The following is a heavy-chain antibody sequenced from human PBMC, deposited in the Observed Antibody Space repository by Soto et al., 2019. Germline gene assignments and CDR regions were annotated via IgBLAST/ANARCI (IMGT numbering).Heavy chain of an antibody. V-gene: IGHV1-69*08. CDR1: GGTFSTYI. Sequence: QVQLVQSGAEVRKPGSSVKVSCKAPGGTFSTYIISWVRQAPGQGLEWMGRIIPIPDITNYAQKFQGRVTVTADRSTSTAYMELTSLKSEDTDVYYCAGDRITTRGDAFDIWGHATMVTVS. J-gene: IGHJ3*02. CDR3: AGDRITTRGDAFDI. CDR2: IIPIPDIT. D-gene: IGHD3-3*01.